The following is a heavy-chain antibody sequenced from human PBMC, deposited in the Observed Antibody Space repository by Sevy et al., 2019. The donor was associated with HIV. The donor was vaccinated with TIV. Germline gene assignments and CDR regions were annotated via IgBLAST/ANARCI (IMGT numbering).Heavy chain of an antibody. CDR1: GFTFSNAW. V-gene: IGHV3-15*05. D-gene: IGHD1-20*01. Sequence: GGSLRLSCAASGFTFSNAWMTWVHQAPGKGLEWVGRIKRKSDGGTSDYAAPVQGRFTFSRDDSTNTVYLQMNSLRADDTGVYYCATGVYITGTSDYWGQGTLVTVSS. CDR3: ATGVYITGTSDY. CDR2: IKRKSDGGTS. J-gene: IGHJ4*02.